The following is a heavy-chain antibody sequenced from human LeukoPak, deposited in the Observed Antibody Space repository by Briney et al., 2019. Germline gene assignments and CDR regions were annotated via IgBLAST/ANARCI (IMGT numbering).Heavy chain of an antibody. J-gene: IGHJ5*02. V-gene: IGHV4-59*01. Sequence: SETLSLTCTVSGGSISTFSWYWIRQPPGQGLEWIGYVNSNGGTYNNSSLKSRVTVSLDMSKNQFSLKLSSATAADTAVYYCARDAGGTWFDPWGQGILVTVSS. CDR2: VNSNGGT. CDR1: GGSISTFS. CDR3: ARDAGGTWFDP.